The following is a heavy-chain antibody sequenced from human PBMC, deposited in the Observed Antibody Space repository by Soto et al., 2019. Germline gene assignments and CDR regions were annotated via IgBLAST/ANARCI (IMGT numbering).Heavy chain of an antibody. CDR3: ARDQSPSPGWPGMDV. J-gene: IGHJ6*02. D-gene: IGHD6-19*01. V-gene: IGHV1-2*02. Sequence: ASVKVSCKASGYTFTDYYMHWVRQAPGQGLEWMGWINPNSGGTNYAQKFQGRVTMTRDTSISTAYMELNRLRSDDTAVYYCARDQSPSPGWPGMDVWGQGPTVTV. CDR2: INPNSGGT. CDR1: GYTFTDYY.